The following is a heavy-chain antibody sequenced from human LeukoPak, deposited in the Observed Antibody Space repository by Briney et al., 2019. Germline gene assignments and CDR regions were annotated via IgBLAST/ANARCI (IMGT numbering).Heavy chain of an antibody. CDR2: IIPILGIA. CDR1: GGTFSSYA. J-gene: IGHJ6*02. D-gene: IGHD2-15*01. Sequence: GASVKVSCKASGGTFSSYAISWVRQAPGQGLEWMGRIIPILGIANYAQKFQGRVTITADKSTSTAYMELSSLRSEDTAVYYCARGILVGAYYYYGMDVWGQGTTVTVSS. V-gene: IGHV1-69*04. CDR3: ARGILVGAYYYYGMDV.